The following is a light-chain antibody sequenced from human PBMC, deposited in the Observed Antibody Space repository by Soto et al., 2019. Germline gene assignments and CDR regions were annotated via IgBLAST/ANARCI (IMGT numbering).Light chain of an antibody. CDR3: QQRSNCPLT. J-gene: IGKJ4*01. CDR2: DAS. CDR1: QTVSSSY. V-gene: IGKV3D-20*02. Sequence: EIVMTHSPATLPVSPWEIATLSCGASQTVSSSYLAWYQQKPGQAPRLLIYDASNRATGIPARFSGSGSGTDFTRTISSLEPEDFAVYYCQQRSNCPLTFGGGTKVDIK.